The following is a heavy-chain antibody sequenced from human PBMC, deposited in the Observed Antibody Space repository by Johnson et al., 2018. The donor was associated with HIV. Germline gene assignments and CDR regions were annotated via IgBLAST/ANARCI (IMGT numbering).Heavy chain of an antibody. CDR3: ARDRRHYSDSSGYPDSDAFDI. Sequence: QVQLVESGGGVVQPGRSLRLSCAASGFTLSSYAMHWVRQAPGKGLEWAAVISYDGSNKYYADSVKGRFTISRDNAKNSMYLQMNSLRAEDTALYYCARDRRHYSDSSGYPDSDAFDIWGQGTMVTVSS. D-gene: IGHD3-22*01. V-gene: IGHV3-30-3*01. J-gene: IGHJ3*02. CDR2: ISYDGSNK. CDR1: GFTLSSYA.